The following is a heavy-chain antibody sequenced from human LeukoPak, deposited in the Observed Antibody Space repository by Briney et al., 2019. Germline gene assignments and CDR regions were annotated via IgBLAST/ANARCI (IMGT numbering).Heavy chain of an antibody. J-gene: IGHJ6*03. CDR1: GGSLGSYD. Sequence: SETLCLTSTVSGGSLGSYDWSWIREPAGKGLECIRRIYTSGSTNYNPSLKSRVTMSVDTSKTQFSLKLSSVTAADTAVYYSARDLVVVTASKHYYYYMDVWGKGTTVTVSS. V-gene: IGHV4-4*07. D-gene: IGHD2-21*02. CDR2: IYTSGST. CDR3: ARDLVVVTASKHYYYYMDV.